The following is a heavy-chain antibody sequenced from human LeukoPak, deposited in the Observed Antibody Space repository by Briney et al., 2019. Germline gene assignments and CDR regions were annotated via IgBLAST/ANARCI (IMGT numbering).Heavy chain of an antibody. CDR3: ARSYDSSGYSFDI. CDR1: GYIFPAYG. V-gene: IGHV1-18*01. CDR2: ISAYNGDT. J-gene: IGHJ3*02. D-gene: IGHD3-22*01. Sequence: ASVKVSCKASGYIFPAYGISWVRQAPGQGLEWMGWISAYNGDTDYAQNLQGRFTMTTDTSTSTAYMELRSLRSDDTAVYYCARSYDSSGYSFDIWGQGTMVTVSS.